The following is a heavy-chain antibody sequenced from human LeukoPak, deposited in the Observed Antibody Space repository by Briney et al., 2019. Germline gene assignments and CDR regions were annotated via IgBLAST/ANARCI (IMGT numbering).Heavy chain of an antibody. CDR1: GDSIGSSY. V-gene: IGHV4-59*01. CDR2: IYTSGDT. D-gene: IGHD5-24*01. CDR3: VKYAGRDGYNFRE. J-gene: IGHJ4*02. Sequence: SETLSLTCTVSGDSIGSSYWSWIRLPPGKGLEWIGYIYTSGDTAYNPSLRGRVTISLDTSRNQFSLKLTSVTAADTAVYYCVKYAGRDGYNFRERGQGTLVTVSS.